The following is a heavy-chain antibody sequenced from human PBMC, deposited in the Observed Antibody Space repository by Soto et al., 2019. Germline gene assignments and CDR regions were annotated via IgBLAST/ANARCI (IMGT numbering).Heavy chain of an antibody. CDR3: ARDIGYCSGGSCYSLSWFDP. J-gene: IGHJ5*02. Sequence: SETLSLTCTVSGGSISSYYWSWIRQPPGKGLEWIGYIYYSGSTNYNPSLKSRVTISVDTSKNQFSLKLSSVTAADTAVYYCARDIGYCSGGSCYSLSWFDPWGQGTLVTVSS. V-gene: IGHV4-59*01. CDR1: GGSISSYY. D-gene: IGHD2-15*01. CDR2: IYYSGST.